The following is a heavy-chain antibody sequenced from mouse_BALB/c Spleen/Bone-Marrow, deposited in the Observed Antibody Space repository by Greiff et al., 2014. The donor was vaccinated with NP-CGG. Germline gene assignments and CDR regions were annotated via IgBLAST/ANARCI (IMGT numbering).Heavy chain of an antibody. D-gene: IGHD1-1*01. CDR1: GFTFSSYG. CDR3: ARQRGGGYYGFFAY. CDR2: ISSGDGYT. J-gene: IGHJ3*01. Sequence: EVQRVESGGALVKPGGSLKLSCAASGFTFSSYGMSWVRQTPDKRLEWVATISSGDGYTYYPDSVKGRFTISRDNAKNTMYLQMSSLTSEDSAMYSCARQRGGGYYGFFAYWGQGTLVTVSA. V-gene: IGHV5-6*01.